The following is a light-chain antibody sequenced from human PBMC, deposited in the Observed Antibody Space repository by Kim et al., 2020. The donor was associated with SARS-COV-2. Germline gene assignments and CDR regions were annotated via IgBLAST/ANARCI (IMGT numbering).Light chain of an antibody. J-gene: IGKJ5*01. Sequence: EIVLTQSPGTLSLSPGERATLTCRASQRVDSSTLAWYQQKVGQPPRLLIYGASYRATGIPDRFSGSGSGTDYTLAISRLEPEDCAVYYCQHYDSSPPITFGQGTRLDIK. CDR3: QHYDSSPPIT. V-gene: IGKV3-20*01. CDR2: GAS. CDR1: QRVDSST.